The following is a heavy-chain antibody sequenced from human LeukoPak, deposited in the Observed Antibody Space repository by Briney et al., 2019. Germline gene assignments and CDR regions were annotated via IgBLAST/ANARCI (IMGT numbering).Heavy chain of an antibody. Sequence: GGALRLSCAASGFTFSSYWMSWVRQAAARGVEWVANISQDECEQYYVDPVNGRFTISRDNAKNSLYLQMNSLRAEDTAVYYCAREYNWNYGTFDYWGQGTLVTVSS. CDR3: AREYNWNYGTFDY. V-gene: IGHV3-7*01. CDR2: ISQDECEQ. J-gene: IGHJ4*02. D-gene: IGHD1-7*01. CDR1: GFTFSSYW.